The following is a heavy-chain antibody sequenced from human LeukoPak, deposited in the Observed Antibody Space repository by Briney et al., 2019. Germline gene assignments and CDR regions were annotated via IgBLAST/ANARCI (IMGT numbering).Heavy chain of an antibody. J-gene: IGHJ6*03. CDR3: ATTLLRASTYMDV. CDR1: GFTFSSYW. V-gene: IGHV3-23*01. D-gene: IGHD1-1*01. CDR2: ISGSGGST. Sequence: GGSLRLSCAASGFTFSSYWMSWVRQAPGKGLEWVSGISGSGGSTYYADSAKGRFTISRDNSKNTLFLQMNSLTAEDTALYYCATTLLRASTYMDVWGKGTTVTVSS.